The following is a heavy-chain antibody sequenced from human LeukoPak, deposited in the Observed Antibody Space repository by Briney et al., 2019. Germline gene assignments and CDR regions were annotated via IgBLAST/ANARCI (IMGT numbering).Heavy chain of an antibody. CDR3: ARLHSGSYYHFDY. CDR1: GYSFTTYA. CDR2: VNTDNDNT. J-gene: IGHJ4*02. D-gene: IGHD1-26*01. V-gene: IGHV1-3*04. Sequence: ASVKVSCKTSGYSFTTYAIHWVRQAPGQRLEWMGWVNTDNDNTKYSQKFQGRVTITRDASASTAYMELSSLRSEDTAVYYCARLHSGSYYHFDYWGQGTLVTVSP.